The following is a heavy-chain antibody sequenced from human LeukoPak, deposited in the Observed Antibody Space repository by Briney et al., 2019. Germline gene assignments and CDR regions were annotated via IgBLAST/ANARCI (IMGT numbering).Heavy chain of an antibody. CDR1: GYTSTSYA. D-gene: IGHD4-17*01. CDR2: IIPILGIA. CDR3: ASMHDYGDYVNDY. V-gene: IGHV1-69*04. Sequence: SVKVSFKASGYTSTSYAISWVRQAPGQGLEWMGRIIPILGIANYAQKFQGRVTITADKSTSTAYMELSSLRSEDAAVYYCASMHDYGDYVNDYWGQGTLVTVSS. J-gene: IGHJ4*02.